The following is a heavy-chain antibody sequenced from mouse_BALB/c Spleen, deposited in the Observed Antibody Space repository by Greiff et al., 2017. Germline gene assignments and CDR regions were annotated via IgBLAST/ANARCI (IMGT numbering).Heavy chain of an antibody. D-gene: IGHD4-1*01. CDR2: IRNKANGYTT. Sequence: DVMLVESGGGLVQPGGSLRLSCATSGFTFTDYYMSWVRQPPGKALEWLGFIRNKANGYTTEYSASVKGRFTISRDNSQSILYLQMNTLRAEDSATYYCARTGTGYAMDYWGQGTSVTVSS. CDR1: GFTFTDYY. J-gene: IGHJ4*01. CDR3: ARTGTGYAMDY. V-gene: IGHV7-3*02.